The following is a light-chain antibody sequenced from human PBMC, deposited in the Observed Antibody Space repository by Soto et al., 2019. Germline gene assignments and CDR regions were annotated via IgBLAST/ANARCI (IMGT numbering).Light chain of an antibody. CDR2: GAS. J-gene: IGKJ5*01. V-gene: IGKV3-20*01. CDR1: QSVSSSY. CDR3: QQYGSSPPIVT. Sequence: QSPGTLSLSKGERATLSCRASQSVSSSYLAWYQQKPGQAPRLLIYGASSRATGIPDRFSGSGSGTDFTLTISRLEPEDFAVYYCQQYGSSPPIVTFGQGTRLEIK.